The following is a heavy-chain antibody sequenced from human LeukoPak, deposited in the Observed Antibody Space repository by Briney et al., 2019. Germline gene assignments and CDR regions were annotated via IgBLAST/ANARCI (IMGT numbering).Heavy chain of an antibody. D-gene: IGHD5-18*01. CDR3: ARDKYSYGFDY. Sequence: GRSLRLSCAASGFTFSSYAMHWVRQAPGKGLEWVAVISYDGSNKYYADSVKGRFTISRDNSKNTLYLQMNSLRAEDTAVYYCARDKYSYGFDYWGQGTLVTVSS. CDR1: GFTFSSYA. CDR2: ISYDGSNK. J-gene: IGHJ4*02. V-gene: IGHV3-30-3*01.